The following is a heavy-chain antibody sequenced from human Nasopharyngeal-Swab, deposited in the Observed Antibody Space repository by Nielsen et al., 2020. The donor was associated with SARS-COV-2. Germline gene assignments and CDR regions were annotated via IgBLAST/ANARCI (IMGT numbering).Heavy chain of an antibody. Sequence: RQAPGKGLERIGSVYYDLAIQYSPSLKSRATISIDTSKNQLSLEVTSVTVADTAVYYCARTHNWIDPWGQGTLVTVSS. CDR3: ARTHNWIDP. J-gene: IGHJ5*02. V-gene: IGHV4-39*01. CDR2: VYYDLAI.